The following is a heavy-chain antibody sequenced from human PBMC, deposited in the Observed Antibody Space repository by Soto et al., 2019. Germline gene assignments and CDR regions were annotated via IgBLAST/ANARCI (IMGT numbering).Heavy chain of an antibody. CDR3: ARAEMATIPFDY. CDR1: GGSISSGDYY. Sequence: PSETLSLTCTVSGGSISSGDYYWSWIRQPPGKGLEWIGYIYYSGSTHYNPSLRSRVTISVDTSKNQFSLKLSSVTAADTAVYYCARAEMATIPFDYWGQGTLVTVSS. V-gene: IGHV4-30-4*01. CDR2: IYYSGST. D-gene: IGHD5-12*01. J-gene: IGHJ4*02.